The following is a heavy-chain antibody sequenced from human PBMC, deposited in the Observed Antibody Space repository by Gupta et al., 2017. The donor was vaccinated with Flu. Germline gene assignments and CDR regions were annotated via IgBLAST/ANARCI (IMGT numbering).Heavy chain of an antibody. Sequence: EVQLVESGGGLVQSGGSLRLSCAASGFTFSNYWMGWVRQAPGKGLEWVANIQQDESEKYYVGSVKGRFTISRDNAKNSLYLQMNSLRAEDTAVYYCARVSPLATINLFDYWGQGTLVTVSS. J-gene: IGHJ4*02. CDR3: ARVSPLATINLFDY. D-gene: IGHD5-12*01. CDR2: IQQDESEK. CDR1: GFTFSNYW. V-gene: IGHV3-7*01.